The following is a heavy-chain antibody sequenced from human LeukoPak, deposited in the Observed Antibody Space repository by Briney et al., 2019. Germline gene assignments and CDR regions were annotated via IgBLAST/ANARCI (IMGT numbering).Heavy chain of an antibody. CDR1: GGTFSSYA. D-gene: IGHD2-2*02. J-gene: IGHJ6*03. Sequence: SVKVSCKASGGTFSSYAISWVRQAPGQGLEWMGGIIPIFGTANYAQKFQGRVTMTRNTSISTAYMELSSLRSEDTAVYYCARGESGGYQLLYGYYYMDVWGKGTTVTVSS. CDR3: ARGESGGYQLLYGYYYMDV. CDR2: IIPIFGTA. V-gene: IGHV1-69*05.